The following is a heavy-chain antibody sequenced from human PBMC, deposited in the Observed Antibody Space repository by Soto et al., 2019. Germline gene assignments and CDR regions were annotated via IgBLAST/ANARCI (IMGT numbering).Heavy chain of an antibody. CDR1: GYTFTGYY. D-gene: IGHD3-3*01. V-gene: IGHV1-2*02. CDR3: ARSTKYYDFWSGNYNNWFDP. J-gene: IGHJ5*02. CDR2: INPNSGGT. Sequence: ASVKVSCKASGYTFTGYYMHWVRQAPGQGLEWMGWINPNSGGTNYAQKFQGRVTITRDTSTSTAYMELSSLRSEDTAVYYCARSTKYYDFWSGNYNNWFDPWGQGTLVTVSS.